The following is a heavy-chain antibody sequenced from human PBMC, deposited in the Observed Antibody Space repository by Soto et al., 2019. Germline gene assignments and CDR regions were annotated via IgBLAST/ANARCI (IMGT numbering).Heavy chain of an antibody. Sequence: EMQLVESGGGLAKPGGSLRLSCAASGFTLSSSTMHWVRQAPGKGLEWVSSISISSIDIYYADSVKGRFTISRDNANNSLYLRLNSLRAEDTAVDYCARARAWNYNYYYYYMDVWGKGTTVTVSS. J-gene: IGHJ6*03. CDR3: ARARAWNYNYYYYYMDV. D-gene: IGHD1-7*01. V-gene: IGHV3-21*02. CDR2: ISISSIDI. CDR1: GFTLSSST.